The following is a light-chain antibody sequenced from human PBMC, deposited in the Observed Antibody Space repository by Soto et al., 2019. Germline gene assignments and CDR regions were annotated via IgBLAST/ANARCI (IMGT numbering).Light chain of an antibody. CDR2: DAS. CDR3: QHRSNWTRT. J-gene: IGKJ2*01. Sequence: EIVLTQSPATLSLSPGDTATLSCRASQSVIRYLAWYQQKPGQAPRLLIYDASNRATGIPARFSGSGSGTDFTLTIGSLESEDFAVYYCQHRSNWTRTFGQGTKVEIK. CDR1: QSVIRY. V-gene: IGKV3-11*01.